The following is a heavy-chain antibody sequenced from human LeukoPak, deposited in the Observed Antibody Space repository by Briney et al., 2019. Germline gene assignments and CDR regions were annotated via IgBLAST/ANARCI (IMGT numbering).Heavy chain of an antibody. CDR1: GFTFSSYG. Sequence: GGSLRLSCAASGFTFSSYGMHWVRQAPGKGLESLAAISDNGGTTYYSKSVRGRFTISRDNSKNTLYLQMGSLRVEDMAVYYCAKGGYGYTYHYNWFDSWGQGTLVTVSS. V-gene: IGHV3-64*01. J-gene: IGHJ5*01. CDR3: AKGGYGYTYHYNWFDS. D-gene: IGHD5-18*01. CDR2: ISDNGGTT.